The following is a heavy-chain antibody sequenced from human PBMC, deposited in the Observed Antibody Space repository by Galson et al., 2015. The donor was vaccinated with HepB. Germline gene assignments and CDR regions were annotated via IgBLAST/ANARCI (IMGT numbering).Heavy chain of an antibody. CDR1: GFTFSGYS. Sequence: SLRLSCAASGFTFSGYSMNWVRQAPGKGLEWVSSISSSSSYIYYADSVKGRFTISRDNAKNSLYLQMNSLRAEDTAVYYCARDLGYCSSTSCYGAFDIWGQGTMVTVSS. J-gene: IGHJ3*02. CDR2: ISSSSSYI. CDR3: ARDLGYCSSTSCYGAFDI. D-gene: IGHD2-2*01. V-gene: IGHV3-21*01.